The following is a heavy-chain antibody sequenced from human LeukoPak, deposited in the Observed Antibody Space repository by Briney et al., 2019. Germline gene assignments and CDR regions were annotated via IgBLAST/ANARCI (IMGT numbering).Heavy chain of an antibody. CDR3: ARARSSYGVGAFDI. J-gene: IGHJ3*02. D-gene: IGHD4-17*01. V-gene: IGHV4-38-2*02. CDR2: IYHTGSN. CDR1: RYSISSVYY. Sequence: SETLSLTCSVSRYSISSVYYWGWIRQPPGQGLEWIGAIYHTGSNSYNPSLKSRVTISVDTSKNQFSLKLTSVTAADTALYYCARARSSYGVGAFDIWGQGTMVTVSS.